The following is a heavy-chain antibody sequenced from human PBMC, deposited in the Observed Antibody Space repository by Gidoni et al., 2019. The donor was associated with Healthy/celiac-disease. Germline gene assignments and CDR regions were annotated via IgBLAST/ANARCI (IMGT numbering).Heavy chain of an antibody. J-gene: IGHJ4*02. D-gene: IGHD3-3*01. V-gene: IGHV3-21*01. Sequence: EVQLVESGGGLVKPGGSLRLSCAASGFPFSSNSMNWVRQAPGKGLEWVSSISSSSSYIYHADSVKGRFTISRDNAKNSLYLQMNSLRAEDTAVYYCARDLDFWSGYSDYWGQGTLVTVSS. CDR1: GFPFSSNS. CDR2: ISSSSSYI. CDR3: ARDLDFWSGYSDY.